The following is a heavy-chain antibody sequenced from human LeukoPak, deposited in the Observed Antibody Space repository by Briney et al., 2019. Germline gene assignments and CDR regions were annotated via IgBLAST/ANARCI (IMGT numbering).Heavy chain of an antibody. CDR3: ARDPTMSRYYMDV. Sequence: ASEKVSCKASGYTFTSYGISWVRQAPGQGLEWMGWISAYNGNTNYAQKLQGRVTMTTDTSTSTVYMELRSLRSDDTAVYYCARDPTMSRYYMDVWGKGTTVAVSS. J-gene: IGHJ6*03. CDR2: ISAYNGNT. CDR1: GYTFTSYG. V-gene: IGHV1-18*01.